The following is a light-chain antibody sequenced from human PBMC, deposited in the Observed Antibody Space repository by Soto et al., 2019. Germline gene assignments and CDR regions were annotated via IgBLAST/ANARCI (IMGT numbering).Light chain of an antibody. Sequence: QSVLTQPPSVSEAPRQRVTISCSGGTSNIGNNAVNWYQQLPGKAPKLLIYHDDMLPSGVSDRFSGSKSGTSASLAISGLQSEDEGDYYCAAWDDSLNGRVFGTGTKLTVL. J-gene: IGLJ1*01. CDR2: HDD. CDR3: AAWDDSLNGRV. CDR1: TSNIGNNA. V-gene: IGLV1-36*01.